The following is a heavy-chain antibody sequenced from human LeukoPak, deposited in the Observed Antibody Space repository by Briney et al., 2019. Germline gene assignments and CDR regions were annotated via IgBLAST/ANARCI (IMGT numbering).Heavy chain of an antibody. V-gene: IGHV3-48*04. D-gene: IGHD3-10*01. CDR1: GFAFSSFS. J-gene: IGHJ4*02. CDR3: ARGGENFDY. CDR2: IGGSTDMI. Sequence: PGGSLRLSCAASGFAFSSFSMNWVRQAPGKGPEWIAYIGGSTDMIYYADSVKGRFTISRDNAKNSLYLQMNSLRAEDTAVYYCARGGENFDYWGQGTLVTVSS.